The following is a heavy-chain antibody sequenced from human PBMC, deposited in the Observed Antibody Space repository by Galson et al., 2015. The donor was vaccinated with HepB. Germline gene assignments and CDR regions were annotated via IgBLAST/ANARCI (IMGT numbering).Heavy chain of an antibody. D-gene: IGHD6-19*01. CDR3: ARDPVGSGAGIDF. J-gene: IGHJ3*01. CDR1: GFTVSSNH. CDR2: IHSGGTI. V-gene: IGHV3-53*01. Sequence: SLRLSCAASGFTVSSNHMTWVRQAPGKGLEWVSVIHSGGTINYADSVKGRFTISRDNSKNTVYLQMNSLRVEDTAVYYCARDPVGSGAGIDFWGQGTMVTVSS.